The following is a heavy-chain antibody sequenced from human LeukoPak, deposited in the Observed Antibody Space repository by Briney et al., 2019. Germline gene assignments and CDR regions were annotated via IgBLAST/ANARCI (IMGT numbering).Heavy chain of an antibody. CDR3: ARAQYDFSYYYFDY. CDR2: ISSSGSTI. J-gene: IGHJ4*02. D-gene: IGHD3-3*01. V-gene: IGHV3-11*04. Sequence: GGSLRLSCAASGSTFSDYYKSWIRQAPEKGLEWVSYISSSGSTIYYADSVKGRFTISRDNAKNSLYLQMNSLRAEDTAVYYCARAQYDFSYYYFDYWGQGTLVTVSS. CDR1: GSTFSDYY.